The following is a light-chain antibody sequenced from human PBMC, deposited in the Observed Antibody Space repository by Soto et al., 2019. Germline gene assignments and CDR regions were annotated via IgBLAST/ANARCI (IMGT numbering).Light chain of an antibody. J-gene: IGLJ1*01. CDR3: SSYAGSNNFV. CDR2: EVT. V-gene: IGLV2-8*01. Sequence: QSLLTHPPSASGFPGQSVCISCPETSRDVGYYDYVSWYQQHPGKAPKLVIYEVTKRPSGVPDRVSASKSGNTASLTVSGLRAEDEADYYCSSYAGSNNFVFRRGTKVTVL. CDR1: SRDVGYYDY.